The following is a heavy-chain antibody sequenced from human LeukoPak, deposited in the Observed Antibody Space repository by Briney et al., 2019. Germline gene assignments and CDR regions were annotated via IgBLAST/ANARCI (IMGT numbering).Heavy chain of an antibody. CDR2: ISYDGSNK. J-gene: IGHJ4*02. Sequence: PGGSLRLSCADSRFTFSTYGMHRVRQAPGKGLEWVAVISYDGSNKYYADSVKGRFTISRDNSKNTLYLQINSLRAEDTAVYYCAKEEQYSYAIWGQGTLVTVSS. CDR1: RFTFSTYG. D-gene: IGHD5-18*01. V-gene: IGHV3-30*18. CDR3: AKEEQYSYAI.